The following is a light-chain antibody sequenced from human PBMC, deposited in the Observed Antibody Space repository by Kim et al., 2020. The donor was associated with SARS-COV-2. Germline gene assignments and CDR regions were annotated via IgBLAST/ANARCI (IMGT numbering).Light chain of an antibody. J-gene: IGLJ3*02. CDR1: SSDIGSNT. CDR2: SNA. CDR3: ASWDDSLSGWV. Sequence: ELTQPPSASGTPGQRITISCSGSSSDIGSNTVSWYQQFPGTTPKLLIYSNAQRPSRVPDRFSGSKSGTSASLAISELQSEDEADYYCASWDDSLSGWVFGGGTQLTV. V-gene: IGLV1-44*01.